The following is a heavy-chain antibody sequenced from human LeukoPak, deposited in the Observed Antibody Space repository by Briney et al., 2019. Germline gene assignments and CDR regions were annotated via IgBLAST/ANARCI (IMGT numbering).Heavy chain of an antibody. CDR2: IYHSGST. CDR3: ARDGDYSGYDPGVFDY. J-gene: IGHJ4*02. CDR1: GGSISSGGYY. D-gene: IGHD5-12*01. Sequence: SETLSLTCTVSGGSISSGGYYWSWIRQPPGKGLEWIGYIYHSGSTYYNPSLKSRVTISVDRSKNQFSLKLSSVTAADTAVYYCARDGDYSGYDPGVFDYWGQGTLVTVSS. V-gene: IGHV4-30-2*01.